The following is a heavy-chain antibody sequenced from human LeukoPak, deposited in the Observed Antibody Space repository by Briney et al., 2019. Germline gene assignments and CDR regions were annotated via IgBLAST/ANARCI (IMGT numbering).Heavy chain of an antibody. D-gene: IGHD6-6*01. J-gene: IGHJ6*02. Sequence: ASVKVSCKASGYTFTGYYMHWVRQAPGQGLEWMGWFNPNSGGTNHAQKFQGRVTMTRDTSISTAYMGLSRLRSDDTAVYYCARVEEYNYGMDVWGQGTTVTVSS. V-gene: IGHV1-2*02. CDR1: GYTFTGYY. CDR2: FNPNSGGT. CDR3: ARVEEYNYGMDV.